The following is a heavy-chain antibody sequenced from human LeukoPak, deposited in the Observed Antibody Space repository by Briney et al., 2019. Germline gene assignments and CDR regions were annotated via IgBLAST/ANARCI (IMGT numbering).Heavy chain of an antibody. CDR2: INHSGGT. CDR3: ARAPSYCSSTSCYGGYFDY. D-gene: IGHD2-2*01. CDR1: GGSFSGYY. V-gene: IGHV4-34*01. J-gene: IGHJ4*02. Sequence: SETLSLTCALYGGSFSGYYWSWIRQPPGKGLEWIGEINHSGGTNYNPSLKSRVTISVDTSKNQFSLKLSSVTAADTAVYYCARAPSYCSSTSCYGGYFDYWGQGTLVTVSS.